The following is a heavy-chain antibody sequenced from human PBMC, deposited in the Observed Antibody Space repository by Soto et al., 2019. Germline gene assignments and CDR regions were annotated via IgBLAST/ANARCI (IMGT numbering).Heavy chain of an antibody. J-gene: IGHJ4*02. CDR3: ARPRYSSSWCFDY. CDR2: ISSSSSYI. CDR1: GFTFSSYS. D-gene: IGHD6-13*01. V-gene: IGHV3-21*01. Sequence: KPVGSLRLSCAASGFTFSSYSMNWVRQAPGKGLEWVSSISSSSSYIYYADSVKGRFTISRDNAKNSLYLQMNGLRAEDTAVYYCARPRYSSSWCFDYWGQGTLVTVSS.